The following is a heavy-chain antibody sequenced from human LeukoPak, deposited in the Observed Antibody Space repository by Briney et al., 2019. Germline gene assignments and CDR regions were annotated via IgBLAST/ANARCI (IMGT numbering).Heavy chain of an antibody. V-gene: IGHV4-39*01. CDR1: GGSISSSSYY. J-gene: IGHJ6*03. Sequence: SETLSLTCTVSGGSISSSSYYWGWIRQPPGKGLEWIGSIYYSGSTYYNPSLKSRVTISVDTSKNQFSLKLSSVAAADTAVYYCARTPTLRTYYYYMDVWGKGTTVTVSS. CDR3: ARTPTLRTYYYYMDV. D-gene: IGHD2-15*01. CDR2: IYYSGST.